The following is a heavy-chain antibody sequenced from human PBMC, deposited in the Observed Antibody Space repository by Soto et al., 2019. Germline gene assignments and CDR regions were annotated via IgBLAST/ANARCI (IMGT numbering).Heavy chain of an antibody. CDR2: IYWDDDK. V-gene: IGHV2-5*02. Sequence: QITLKESGPALVKPTQTLTLTCTFSGFSLTRGVGVAWIRQPPGKALEWLALIYWDDDKRYSSSLKSRLTITKDTSKNQVVLIMPNMDPVDTATYYCAHKPLTTTGAFDPWGQGTLVTVSS. J-gene: IGHJ5*02. CDR1: GFSLTRGVG. CDR3: AHKPLTTTGAFDP. D-gene: IGHD4-17*01.